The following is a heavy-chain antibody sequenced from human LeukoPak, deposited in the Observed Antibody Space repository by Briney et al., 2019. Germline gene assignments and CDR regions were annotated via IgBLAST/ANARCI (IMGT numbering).Heavy chain of an antibody. D-gene: IGHD3-10*01. CDR2: ISAGGGGT. CDR1: GFTFSSFG. CDR3: AKRGEVVSKYFDS. V-gene: IGHV3-23*01. Sequence: PGGSLRLSCAASGFTFSSFGMSWVRQAPGRGLEWVSVISAGGGGTYYADSVKGRLTISRDNSKNMLYLQMNSLRAEDTAVYYCAKRGEVVSKYFDSWGQGTLVTVSS. J-gene: IGHJ4*02.